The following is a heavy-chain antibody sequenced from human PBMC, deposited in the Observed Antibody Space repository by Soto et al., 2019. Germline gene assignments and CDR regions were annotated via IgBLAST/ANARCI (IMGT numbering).Heavy chain of an antibody. CDR3: ARIRGYWYGLDV. Sequence: EVQLLESGGGLVQPGGSLRLSCAASGFPLSTYGMSWVRQAPGKGLEWVSSITGTGGDTYYADSVKGRFTSSRDNSNNMLYLQMNSLRVEHTAVYYCARIRGYWYGLDVWGHGTTITVSS. CDR2: ITGTGGDT. CDR1: GFPLSTYG. V-gene: IGHV3-23*01. J-gene: IGHJ6*02.